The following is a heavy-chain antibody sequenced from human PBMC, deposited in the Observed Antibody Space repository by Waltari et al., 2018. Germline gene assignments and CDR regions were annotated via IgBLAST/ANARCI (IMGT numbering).Heavy chain of an antibody. V-gene: IGHV1-46*01. Sequence: QVQLVQSGAEVKKPGASVKVSCKASGYTFTSYYMHWVRQAPGQGLEWMGIINPSGGSTSYAQKFQGRVTMTRDTSTSTVYMELSSLRSEDTAVYYCARGAVVTFGGVIAQYWGQGTLVTVSS. CDR3: ARGAVVTFGGVIAQY. CDR2: INPSGGST. J-gene: IGHJ4*02. CDR1: GYTFTSYY. D-gene: IGHD3-16*02.